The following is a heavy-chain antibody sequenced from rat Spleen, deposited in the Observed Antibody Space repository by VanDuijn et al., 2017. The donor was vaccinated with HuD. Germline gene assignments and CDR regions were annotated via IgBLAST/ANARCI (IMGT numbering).Heavy chain of an antibody. D-gene: IGHD1-3*01. CDR3: AKTTVAYYYVMDA. Sequence: EVQLQESGPGLVKPSQSLSLTCSVTVYSIKSSYRWNWIRKFPGNKMEWMGYISYSGSTSYNPSLKSRISITRDTSKNQFFLQVNSVTTEDTATYYCAKTTVAYYYVMDAWGQGASVTVSS. CDR2: ISYSGST. V-gene: IGHV3-3*01. CDR1: VYSIKSSYR. J-gene: IGHJ4*01.